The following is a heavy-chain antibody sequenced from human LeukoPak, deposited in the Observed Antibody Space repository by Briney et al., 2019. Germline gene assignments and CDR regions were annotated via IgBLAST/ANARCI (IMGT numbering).Heavy chain of an antibody. CDR3: ARSQSGRYTTFYYYYMDV. D-gene: IGHD3-3*01. CDR1: GFTVSSNY. V-gene: IGHV3-53*01. J-gene: IGHJ6*03. CDR2: IYSTGST. Sequence: GGSLRLSCAASGFTVSSNYMSWVRQAPGKGLQWVSVIYSTGSTYYADSVKGRFTISRDNSKNTLYLQMNSLRAEDTAVYYCARSQSGRYTTFYYYYMDVWGKGTTVTVSS.